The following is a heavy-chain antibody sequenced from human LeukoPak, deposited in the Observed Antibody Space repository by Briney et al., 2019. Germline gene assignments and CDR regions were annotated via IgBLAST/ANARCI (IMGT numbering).Heavy chain of an antibody. V-gene: IGHV4-38-2*02. CDR1: GYSISSGYY. D-gene: IGHD6-19*01. CDR3: ARSSGWYVWNYFDY. J-gene: IGHJ4*02. CDR2: IYHSGST. Sequence: PSETLSLTCTVSGYSISSGYYWGWIRQPPGEGLEWIGSIYHSGSTYYNPSLKSRVTISVDTSKNQFSLKLSSVTAADTAVYYCARSSGWYVWNYFDYWGRGTLVTVSS.